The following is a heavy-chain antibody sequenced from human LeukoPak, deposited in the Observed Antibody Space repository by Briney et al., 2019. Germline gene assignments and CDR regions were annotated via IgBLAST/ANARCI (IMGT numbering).Heavy chain of an antibody. CDR2: IAYDGSNK. CDR1: GFTFDTYG. CDR3: AKEKAIGTISYGLDV. Sequence: PGGSLRLSCAASGFTFDTYGMLWVRQAPGKGLEWVAVIAYDGSNKYYADSVKGRFTISRDNSKNTLYLQMNSLRGEDTAVYYCAKEKAIGTISYGLDVWGQGTTVTVSS. J-gene: IGHJ6*02. V-gene: IGHV3-30*18. D-gene: IGHD1-1*01.